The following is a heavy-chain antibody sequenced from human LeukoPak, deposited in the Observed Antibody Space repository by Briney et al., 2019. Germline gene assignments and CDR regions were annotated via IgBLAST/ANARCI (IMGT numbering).Heavy chain of an antibody. V-gene: IGHV4-59*08. CDR1: GASIRSYY. CDR2: IYYSESA. CDR3: ARVGGFPLSAFDI. J-gene: IGHJ3*02. D-gene: IGHD2-15*01. Sequence: SETLSLTCTVSGASIRSYYWSWIRQPPGKGLEWIGYIYYSESANYNPSLRSRITISVDTSKNQFSLNLNSVTAADTAVYYCARVGGFPLSAFDIWGQGTLVTVSS.